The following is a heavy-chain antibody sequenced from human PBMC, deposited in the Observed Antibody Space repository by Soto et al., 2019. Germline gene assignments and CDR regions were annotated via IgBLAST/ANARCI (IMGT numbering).Heavy chain of an antibody. J-gene: IGHJ6*02. CDR3: ARVFAYYYYGMDV. Sequence: GGSLRLSCAASGFTFISYAMHWVLQAPGKGLEWVAVISYDGSNKYYADSVKGRFTISRDNSKNTLYLQMNSLRAEDTAVYYCARVFAYYYYGMDVWGQGTTVTVSS. D-gene: IGHD3-9*01. CDR1: GFTFISYA. V-gene: IGHV3-30-3*01. CDR2: ISYDGSNK.